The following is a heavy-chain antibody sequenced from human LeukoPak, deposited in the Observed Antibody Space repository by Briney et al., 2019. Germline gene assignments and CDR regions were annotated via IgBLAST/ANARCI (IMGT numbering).Heavy chain of an antibody. CDR1: GFTFSTYS. CDR3: ARVRCSGGGCFYNFDY. V-gene: IGHV3-21*01. CDR2: LSSSSTYV. D-gene: IGHD2-15*01. J-gene: IGHJ4*02. Sequence: GGSLRLSCAASGFTFSTYSMNWVRQAPGKGLEWVSSLSSSSTYVYYADSVKGRFTISRDNAKNSLYLQMNSLRAEDTAVYYCARVRCSGGGCFYNFDYGGQGPLVTVS.